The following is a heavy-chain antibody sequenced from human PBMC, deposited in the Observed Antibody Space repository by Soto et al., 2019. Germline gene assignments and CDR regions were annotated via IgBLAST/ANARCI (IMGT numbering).Heavy chain of an antibody. Sequence: QVQLQESGSGLVKPSQTLSLTSAVSGGSISSGGYAWSWIRQPPGKGLEWIGYIYHSGSTYYNPSLKSRVTISMDTSKNQFSLKLNSVTAADTAVYYCARGHDANNDWGQGTLVTVSS. J-gene: IGHJ4*02. CDR3: ARGHDANND. V-gene: IGHV4-30-2*01. CDR1: GGSISSGGYA. CDR2: IYHSGST. D-gene: IGHD2-8*01.